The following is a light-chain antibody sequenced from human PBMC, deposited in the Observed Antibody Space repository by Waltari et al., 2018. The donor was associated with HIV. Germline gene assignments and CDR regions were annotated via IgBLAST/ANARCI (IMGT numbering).Light chain of an antibody. CDR1: SSNIGSNI. CDR3: AAWDDSLNGM. Sequence: QSVLTQPPSVSGTPGQNVTISCSGSSSNIGSNIVNWYQQLPGAAPKLLIYTNDQRPSGVPDRFPGSKSGTSASLAISGLQSADEADYYCAAWDDSLNGMFGGGTKLTVL. CDR2: TND. V-gene: IGLV1-44*01. J-gene: IGLJ3*02.